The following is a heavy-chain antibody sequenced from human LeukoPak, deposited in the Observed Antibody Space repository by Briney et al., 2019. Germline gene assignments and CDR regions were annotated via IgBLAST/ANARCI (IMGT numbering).Heavy chain of an antibody. Sequence: SQTLSLTWTVSGGSIGSGGYDWGWIRQQGGRGLEWIGDIYYSGSTYYNPSLKSRVTISVDTSKNQFSLKLSSLTAADTAVYYCARAGIAAAGYSDYWGQGTLVTVSS. J-gene: IGHJ4*02. D-gene: IGHD6-13*01. CDR3: ARAGIAAAGYSDY. CDR2: IYYSGST. CDR1: GGSIGSGGYD. V-gene: IGHV4-31*02.